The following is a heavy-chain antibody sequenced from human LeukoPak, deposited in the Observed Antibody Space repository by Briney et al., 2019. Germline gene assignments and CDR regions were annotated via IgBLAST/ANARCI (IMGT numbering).Heavy chain of an antibody. CDR3: ARDEAVGDYSHDAFDI. V-gene: IGHV4-38-2*02. Sequence: SETLSLTCTVSGYSISSGYYWGWIRPPPGKGLEWIGSIYHSGSTYYNPSLKSRVTISVDTSKNQFSLKLSSVTAADTAVYYCARDEAVGDYSHDAFDIWGQGTMVTVSS. D-gene: IGHD2-15*01. CDR1: GYSISSGYY. CDR2: IYHSGST. J-gene: IGHJ3*02.